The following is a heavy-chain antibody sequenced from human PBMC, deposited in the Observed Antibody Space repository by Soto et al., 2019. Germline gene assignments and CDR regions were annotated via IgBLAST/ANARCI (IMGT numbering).Heavy chain of an antibody. CDR2: IDPSDAYT. D-gene: IGHD6-6*01. CDR3: ERYSRPYISSSPVVY. Sequence: GESLKISCNGSGYSFSNYWITWVRQMPGKGLEWMGRIDPSDAYTTYSPSFQGHVTISVDKSISTANLQWSSLKASDTAMYYCERYSRPYISSSPVVYWGQGFLVTDS. V-gene: IGHV5-10-1*01. J-gene: IGHJ4*02. CDR1: GYSFSNYW.